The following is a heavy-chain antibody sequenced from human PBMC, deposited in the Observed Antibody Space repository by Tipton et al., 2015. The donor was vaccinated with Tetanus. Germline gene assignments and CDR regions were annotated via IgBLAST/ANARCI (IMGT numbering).Heavy chain of an antibody. V-gene: IGHV4-34*01. CDR3: VTVNFPNYSHYGMDV. CDR2: INHSGST. Sequence: LRLSCAVYGASFSDYYWSWIRQAPGKGLEWIGEINHSGSTNHNPSLKSRVTLSVDKSKTQFSLKLNSVTAPDTAMYYCVTVNFPNYSHYGMDVWGQVTTVTVSS. J-gene: IGHJ6*02. CDR1: GASFSDYY. D-gene: IGHD1-1*01.